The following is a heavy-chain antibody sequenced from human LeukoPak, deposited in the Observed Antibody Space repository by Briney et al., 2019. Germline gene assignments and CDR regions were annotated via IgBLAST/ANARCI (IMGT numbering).Heavy chain of an antibody. CDR2: ISGSGGST. J-gene: IGHJ4*02. D-gene: IGHD5-12*01. V-gene: IGHV3-23*01. CDR3: AKHSAQRSVDIVATMGV. Sequence: PGGSLRLSCAASGFTFSSYAMSWVRQAPGKELEWVSTISGSGGSTYYADSVKGRFTISRDNSKNTLYLQMNSLRAEGTAVYYCAKHSAQRSVDIVATMGVWGQGTLVTVSS. CDR1: GFTFSSYA.